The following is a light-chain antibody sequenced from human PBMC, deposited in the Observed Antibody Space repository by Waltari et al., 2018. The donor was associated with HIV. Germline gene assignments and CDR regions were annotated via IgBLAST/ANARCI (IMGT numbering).Light chain of an antibody. CDR1: ERVITN. Sequence: EIVMTQSPATLSVSPGERVTLSCRASERVITNLAWYQQNFGQTPRILIYATSIRATNIPARFSGGGSGTEFTLTISSLQSEDFAIYYCQQYNTWPRTFGQGTKVEV. V-gene: IGKV3-15*01. CDR2: ATS. J-gene: IGKJ1*01. CDR3: QQYNTWPRT.